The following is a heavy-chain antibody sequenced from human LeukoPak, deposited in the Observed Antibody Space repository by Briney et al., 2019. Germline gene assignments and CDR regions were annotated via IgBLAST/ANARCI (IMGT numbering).Heavy chain of an antibody. J-gene: IGHJ4*02. CDR1: GYSISSDYY. Sequence: SSETLSLTCAVSGYSISSDYYWGWIRQPPGKRLESIGSISHGGRTYYNPSFKSRVTTSVDTSKNEVSLKLSSVTAADTAVYYCAGIVGNIEVFDYWGQGTLVTVSS. D-gene: IGHD1-26*01. CDR3: AGIVGNIEVFDY. CDR2: ISHGGRT. V-gene: IGHV4-38-2*01.